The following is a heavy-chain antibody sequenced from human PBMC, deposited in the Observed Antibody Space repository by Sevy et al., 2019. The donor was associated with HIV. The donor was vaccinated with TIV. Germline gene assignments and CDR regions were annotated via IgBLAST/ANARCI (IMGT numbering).Heavy chain of an antibody. J-gene: IGHJ3*02. CDR2: IIPIFGTA. D-gene: IGHD2-2*01. CDR3: AGAPYCSSTSCFADAFDI. V-gene: IGHV1-69*13. CDR1: GGTFSSYA. Sequence: ASVKVSCKASGGTFSSYAISWVRQAPGQGLEWMGGIIPIFGTANYAQKFQGRVTITADESTSTAYMELSSLRSEDTAVYYCAGAPYCSSTSCFADAFDIWGQGTMVTVSS.